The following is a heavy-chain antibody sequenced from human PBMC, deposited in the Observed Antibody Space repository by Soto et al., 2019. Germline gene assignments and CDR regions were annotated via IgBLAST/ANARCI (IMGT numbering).Heavy chain of an antibody. CDR1: GDSLNSGAYY. CDR3: ARSWGGDGYSN. Sequence: QVQLQESGPGLVKPSETLSLTCNVSGDSLNSGAYYWTWIRQSPGRGLEWIVHIYHTVSTNYNPSLRSRLTISLDTSKNHFSLTLRSVNAVDTGVYYCARSWGGDGYSNWGQGTLVTVSS. J-gene: IGHJ4*02. D-gene: IGHD2-15*01. CDR2: IYHTVST. V-gene: IGHV4-61*03.